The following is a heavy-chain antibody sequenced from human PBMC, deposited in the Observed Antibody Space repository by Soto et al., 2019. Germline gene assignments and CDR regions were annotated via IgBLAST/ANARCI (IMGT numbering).Heavy chain of an antibody. CDR1: GFTFSNAW. V-gene: IGHV3-15*07. CDR2: IKSKTDGGTT. J-gene: IGHJ4*02. D-gene: IGHD3-3*01. CDR3: TTQLYRGGWRAFDY. Sequence: EVQLVESGGGLVKPGGSLRLSCAASGFTFSNAWMNWVRQAPGKGLEWVGRIKSKTDGGTTDYAAPVKGRFTISRDDSKNTLYLQMNSLKTEDTAVYSCTTQLYRGGWRAFDYWGQGTLVTVSS.